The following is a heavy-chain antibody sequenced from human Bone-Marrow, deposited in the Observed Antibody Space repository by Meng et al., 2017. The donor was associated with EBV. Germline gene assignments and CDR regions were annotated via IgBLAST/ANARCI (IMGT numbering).Heavy chain of an antibody. CDR1: GDSISSSNW. V-gene: IGHV4-4*02. J-gene: IGHJ4*02. CDR3: ARDISGTIDY. D-gene: IGHD3-10*01. Sequence: GRVRASGPGVVQPSGTLSPLCGVSGDSISSSNWWSWVRQPPGKGLEWIGEIDHSGSTNYNPSLKSRVTISIDKSKNQFSLKLSSVTAADTAVYYCARDISGTIDYWGQGTLVTVSS. CDR2: IDHSGST.